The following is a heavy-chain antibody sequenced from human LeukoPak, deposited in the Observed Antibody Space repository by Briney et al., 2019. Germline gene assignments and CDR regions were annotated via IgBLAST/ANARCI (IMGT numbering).Heavy chain of an antibody. CDR3: ARESGDYGFDY. CDR1: GFTFNTYS. V-gene: IGHV3-21*01. D-gene: IGHD4-17*01. CDR2: ISSSSSYI. J-gene: IGHJ4*02. Sequence: PGGSLRLSCAASGFTFNTYSMNWVRQAPGKGLEWVSSISSSSSYIYYADSVKGRFTISRDNAKNSLYLQMNSLRAEDTAVYFCARESGDYGFDYWGQGTLVTVSS.